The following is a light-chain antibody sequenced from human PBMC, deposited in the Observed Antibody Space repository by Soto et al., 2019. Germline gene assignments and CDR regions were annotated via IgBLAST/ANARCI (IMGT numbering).Light chain of an antibody. V-gene: IGLV1-40*01. CDR2: GNN. J-gene: IGLJ1*01. Sequence: QSVLAQPPSMSGAPGQRVTISCTGTSANIGAGYDVHWYQQLPGMAPKLLIYGNNKRPSGDPDRFSGSKSGTSASLAITGLQAEDEADYYCQSYDSTLSGLYVLGTGTKLTVL. CDR3: QSYDSTLSGLYV. CDR1: SANIGAGYD.